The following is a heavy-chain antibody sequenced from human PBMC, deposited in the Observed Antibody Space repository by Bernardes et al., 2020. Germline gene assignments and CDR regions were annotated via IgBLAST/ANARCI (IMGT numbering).Heavy chain of an antibody. V-gene: IGHV3-23*05. D-gene: IGHD6-25*01. CDR1: GFIFNNYG. J-gene: IGHJ3*02. CDR2: IACDAGNP. Sequence: GGSLRLSCAASGFIFNNYGMSWVRQASGKALEWVSTIACDAGNPHYADSVEGRFTISRDNSKNTLYLQMNSLRAEDTAVYYCARAAGQAYFDIWGQGTMVTVSS. CDR3: ARAAGQAYFDI.